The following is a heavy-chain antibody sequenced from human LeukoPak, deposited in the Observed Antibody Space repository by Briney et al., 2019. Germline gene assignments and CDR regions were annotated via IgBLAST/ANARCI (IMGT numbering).Heavy chain of an antibody. CDR3: ARDQWFGELLNWFDP. CDR1: GYTFTSYD. CDR2: MNPNSGNT. J-gene: IGHJ5*02. Sequence: ASVEVSCKASGYTFTSYDINWVRQATGQGLEWMGWMNPNSGNTGYAQKFQGRVTMTRNTSISTAYMELSSLRSEDTAVYYCARDQWFGELLNWFDPWGQGTLVTVSS. V-gene: IGHV1-8*01. D-gene: IGHD3-10*01.